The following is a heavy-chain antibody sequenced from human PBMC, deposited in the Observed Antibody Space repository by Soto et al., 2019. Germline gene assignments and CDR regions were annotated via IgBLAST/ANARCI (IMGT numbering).Heavy chain of an antibody. Sequence: GGSLRLSCAASGFTFSSYAMSWVRQAPGKGLEWVSAISGSGGSTYYADSVKGRFTISRDNSKNTLYLQMNSLRAEDTAVYYCAKDGRYCSSTSCPRDAFDIWGQGTMVTVSS. D-gene: IGHD2-2*01. V-gene: IGHV3-23*01. CDR1: GFTFSSYA. J-gene: IGHJ3*02. CDR2: ISGSGGST. CDR3: AKDGRYCSSTSCPRDAFDI.